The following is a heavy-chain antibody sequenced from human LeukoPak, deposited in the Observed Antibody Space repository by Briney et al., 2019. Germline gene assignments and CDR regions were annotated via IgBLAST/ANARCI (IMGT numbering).Heavy chain of an antibody. CDR1: GGSISSSSYY. D-gene: IGHD4-17*01. CDR2: IYYSGST. V-gene: IGHV4-39*01. Sequence: SETLSLTCTVSGGSISSSSYYWGWIRQPPGKGLEWIGSIYYSGSTYYNPSLKSRVTISVDTTKNQFSLKLSSVTAADTAVYYCARKDYGDYTLDYWGQGTLVTVSS. CDR3: ARKDYGDYTLDY. J-gene: IGHJ4*02.